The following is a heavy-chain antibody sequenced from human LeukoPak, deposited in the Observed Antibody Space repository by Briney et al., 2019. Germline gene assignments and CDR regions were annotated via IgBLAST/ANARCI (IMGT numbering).Heavy chain of an antibody. D-gene: IGHD3-22*01. Sequence: PSETLSLTCTVSGGSISSGGYYWSWIRQPPGKGLEWIGYIYHSGSTYYNPSLKSRVTISVDRSKNQFSLKLSSVTAADTAVYYCATDYYDSSGYSHWGQGTLVTVSS. CDR3: ATDYYDSSGYSH. V-gene: IGHV4-30-2*01. CDR2: IYHSGST. CDR1: GGSISSGGYY. J-gene: IGHJ4*02.